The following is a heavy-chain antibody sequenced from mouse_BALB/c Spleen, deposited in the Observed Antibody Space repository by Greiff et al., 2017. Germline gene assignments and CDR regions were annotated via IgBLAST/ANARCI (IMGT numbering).Heavy chain of an antibody. CDR1: GYTFTSYW. CDR2: IYPGDGDT. D-gene: IGHD1-1*01. J-gene: IGHJ2*01. Sequence: QVQLQQSGAELARPGASVKLSCKASGYTFTSYWMPWVKQRPGQGLEWIGAIYPGDGDTRYTQKFKGKATLTADKSSSTAYMQLSSLASEDSAVYYCARDYGSRGDYWGQGTTLTVSS. CDR3: ARDYGSRGDY. V-gene: IGHV1-87*01.